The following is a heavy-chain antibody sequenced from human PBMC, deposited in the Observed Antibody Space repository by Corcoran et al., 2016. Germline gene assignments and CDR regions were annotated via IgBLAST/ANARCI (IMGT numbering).Heavy chain of an antibody. J-gene: IGHJ4*02. CDR3: AHRTPQYSGTYIFDY. V-gene: IGHV2-5*02. CDR1: GFSLTTSGVG. CDR2: IYWDDDK. D-gene: IGHD1-26*01. Sequence: QITLKESGPTLVKPTQTLTLTCTFSGFSLTTSGVGVGWIRQPPGKALEWLALIYWDDDKRYSPSLKTRRTITKDTSKNQVVLTMTNMDPVETATYYCAHRTPQYSGTYIFDYWGQGTLVTVSS.